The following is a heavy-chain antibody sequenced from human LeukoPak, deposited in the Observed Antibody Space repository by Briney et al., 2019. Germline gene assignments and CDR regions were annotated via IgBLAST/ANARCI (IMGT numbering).Heavy chain of an antibody. D-gene: IGHD3-10*01. V-gene: IGHV3-48*03. CDR1: GFTFSSYE. CDR2: ISSSGSTI. Sequence: GGSLRPSCAASGFTFSSYEMNWVRQAPGKGLEWVSYISSSGSTIYYADSVKGRFTISRDNAKNSLYLQMNSLRAEDTAVYYCARASLWFGELTASYDYWGQGTLVTVSS. CDR3: ARASLWFGELTASYDY. J-gene: IGHJ4*02.